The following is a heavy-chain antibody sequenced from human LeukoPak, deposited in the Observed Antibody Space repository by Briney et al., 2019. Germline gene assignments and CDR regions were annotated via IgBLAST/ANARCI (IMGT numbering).Heavy chain of an antibody. CDR1: GYTFTSYY. D-gene: IGHD5-12*01. J-gene: IGHJ3*02. Sequence: GASVKVSCKASGYTFTSYYMQWVRQAPGQGLEWMGIINPSGGSTSYAQKFQGRVSMTRDTSTSTVYMELSSPRSEDTAVYYCARVQGETLPTNAFDIWGQGTMVTVSS. CDR3: ARVQGETLPTNAFDI. V-gene: IGHV1-46*01. CDR2: INPSGGST.